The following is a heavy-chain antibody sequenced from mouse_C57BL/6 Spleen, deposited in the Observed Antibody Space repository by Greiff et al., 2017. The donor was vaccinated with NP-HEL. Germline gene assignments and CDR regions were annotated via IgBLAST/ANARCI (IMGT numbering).Heavy chain of an antibody. CDR3: ARWTVVARGDYAMDY. D-gene: IGHD1-1*01. V-gene: IGHV1-69*01. J-gene: IGHJ4*01. CDR2: IDPSDSYT. Sequence: QVQLQQPGAELVMPGASVKLSCKASGYTFTSYWMHWVKQRPGQGLEWIGEIDPSDSYTNYNQKFKGKSTLTVDKSSSTAYMQLSSLTSEDSAVYYCARWTVVARGDYAMDYWGQGTSVTVSS. CDR1: GYTFTSYW.